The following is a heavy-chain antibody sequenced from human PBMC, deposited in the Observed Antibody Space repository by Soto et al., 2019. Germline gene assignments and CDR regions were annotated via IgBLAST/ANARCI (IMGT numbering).Heavy chain of an antibody. V-gene: IGHV4-39*01. CDR3: ARHTPAISISDH. Sequence: QLQLQESGPGLVKPSETLSLTCTVSGGSISSSSYYWGWIRQPPGKGLEWIGSIYYSGSTYYNPSLKSRVPISVDTSKNHFSLKLSSVTATDTAVYYCARHTPAISISDHWGQGTLVTVSS. D-gene: IGHD2-15*01. CDR1: GGSISSSSYY. J-gene: IGHJ4*02. CDR2: IYYSGST.